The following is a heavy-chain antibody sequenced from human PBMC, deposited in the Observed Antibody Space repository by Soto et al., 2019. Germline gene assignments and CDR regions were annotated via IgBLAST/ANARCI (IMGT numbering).Heavy chain of an antibody. CDR1: GASFSDANYY. CDR3: ARRSHIVVVPT. J-gene: IGHJ4*02. CDR2: FYYDGRT. Sequence: SETLSLTYIVSGASFSDANYYWVWIRQPPGEGLEWIGSFYYDGRTYYNASLKSRVTISVDTSKNHFSLMLTSVTAADTAVYYCARRSHIVVVPTWGQGTLVTVSS. D-gene: IGHD2-21*01. V-gene: IGHV4-39*02.